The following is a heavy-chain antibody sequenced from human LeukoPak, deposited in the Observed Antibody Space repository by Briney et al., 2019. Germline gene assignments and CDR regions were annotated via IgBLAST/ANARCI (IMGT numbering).Heavy chain of an antibody. D-gene: IGHD3-22*01. Sequence: AETLSLTCTVSGYSISSGYYWGWLRQPPGKGLEGIGSIYHSGSTYYNPSLKSRVTISVDTSKNQFSLKLSSVTAADTDVYYCARVSASDYYDSSGYYYVYYYYYMDVWGKGTTVTVSS. V-gene: IGHV4-38-2*02. J-gene: IGHJ6*03. CDR1: GYSISSGYY. CDR3: ARVSASDYYDSSGYYYVYYYYYMDV. CDR2: IYHSGST.